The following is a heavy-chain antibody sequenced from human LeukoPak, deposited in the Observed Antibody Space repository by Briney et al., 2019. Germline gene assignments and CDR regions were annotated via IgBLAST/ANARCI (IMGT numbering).Heavy chain of an antibody. Sequence: GGSLRLSCVASGSTFSSYAMSWVRQAPGEGLEWVSAISGSGGSTYYVDSVKGRFTISRDNSKNTLYLQMNSLRAEDTAVYYCAKDYDYVWGSYRQGSYFDYWGQGTLVTVSS. CDR3: AKDYDYVWGSYRQGSYFDY. CDR1: GSTFSSYA. J-gene: IGHJ4*02. D-gene: IGHD3-16*02. V-gene: IGHV3-23*01. CDR2: ISGSGGST.